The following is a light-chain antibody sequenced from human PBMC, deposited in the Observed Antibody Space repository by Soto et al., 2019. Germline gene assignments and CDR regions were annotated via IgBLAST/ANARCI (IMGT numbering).Light chain of an antibody. CDR3: SSYAGSKTL. J-gene: IGLJ2*01. CDR1: SSDVGGYNY. V-gene: IGLV2-8*01. Sequence: QSALTQPPSAYGSPGQSLTISCTGTSSDVGGYNYVSWYQQHPGKAPKLMIYEVTKRPSGVPDRFSGSKSGNTASLTVSGLQAEDEADYYCSSYAGSKTLFGGGTKLTVL. CDR2: EVT.